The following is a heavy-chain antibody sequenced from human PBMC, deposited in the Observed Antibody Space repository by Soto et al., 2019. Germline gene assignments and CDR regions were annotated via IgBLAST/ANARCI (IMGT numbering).Heavy chain of an antibody. CDR1: GGSISTYY. CDR3: ARDLVSSGYFDY. D-gene: IGHD1-26*01. Sequence: QVQLQESGPGLVKPSETLSLTCTVSGGSISTYYWSWIRQPAGKGLEWIGYIFYSGNTHYNPSLKSRATISVDTSKNQFSLRLASVTAADTAVYYCARDLVSSGYFDYWGQGIPVTVSS. V-gene: IGHV4-59*01. J-gene: IGHJ4*02. CDR2: IFYSGNT.